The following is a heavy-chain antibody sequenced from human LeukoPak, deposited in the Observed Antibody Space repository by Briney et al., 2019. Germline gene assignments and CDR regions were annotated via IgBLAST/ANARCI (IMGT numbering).Heavy chain of an antibody. D-gene: IGHD3-22*01. CDR2: IYYSGST. J-gene: IGHJ1*01. Sequence: SETLSLTCTVSGGSISSYYWSWIRQPPGKGLEWIGYIYYSGSTNYNPSLKGRVTISVDTSKNQFSLKLSSVTAADTAVYYCARLDYDSSGYYGYFQHWGQGTLVTVSS. CDR3: ARLDYDSSGYYGYFQH. CDR1: GGSISSYY. V-gene: IGHV4-59*01.